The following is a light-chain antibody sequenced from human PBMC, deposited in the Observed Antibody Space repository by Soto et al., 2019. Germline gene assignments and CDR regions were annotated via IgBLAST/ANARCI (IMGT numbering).Light chain of an antibody. J-gene: IGKJ5*01. CDR2: AAS. CDR1: QAVPNN. CDR3: QPLDSYPIT. V-gene: IGKV1-9*01. Sequence: DIHLTQSPSFLSASVGDRVTITCRPSQAVPNNTAWYQQTPGKPPKLLIYAASSLQSGVPSRFSGSGSETDFTLTIRSLQPEDFATHYCQPLDSYPITFGQGTRLELK.